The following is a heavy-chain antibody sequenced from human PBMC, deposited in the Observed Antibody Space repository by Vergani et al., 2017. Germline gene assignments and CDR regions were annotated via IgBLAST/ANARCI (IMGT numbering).Heavy chain of an antibody. Sequence: QVQLQESGPGLVKPSETLSLTCTVSGGSISSYYWSWIRQPPGKGLEWIGYIYYSGSTNYNPSLTSRVTISVDTSKNQFSLKLSSVTAADTAVYYCARGALSYCGKYYFDYWGQGTLVTVSS. J-gene: IGHJ4*02. V-gene: IGHV4-59*01. D-gene: IGHD2-21*01. CDR3: ARGALSYCGKYYFDY. CDR1: GGSISSYY. CDR2: IYYSGST.